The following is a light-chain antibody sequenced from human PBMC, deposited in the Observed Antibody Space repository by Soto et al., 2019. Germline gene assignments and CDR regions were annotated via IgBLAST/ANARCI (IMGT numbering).Light chain of an antibody. CDR1: SNDVGGYNY. J-gene: IGLJ1*01. V-gene: IGLV2-14*01. Sequence: QSALTQPASVSGSPGQSIAISCTGTSNDVGGYNYVSWYQQHPVKAPQLIIYGVTNRPSGVSDRFSGSKSGNTASLTISGLQAEDEADYYCSSYTSSSTPYVFGTGTKVTVL. CDR3: SSYTSSSTPYV. CDR2: GVT.